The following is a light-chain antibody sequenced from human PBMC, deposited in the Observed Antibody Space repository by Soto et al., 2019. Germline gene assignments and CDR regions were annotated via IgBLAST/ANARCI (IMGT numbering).Light chain of an antibody. V-gene: IGLV2-14*03. J-gene: IGLJ2*01. CDR3: SSYPSTNLVL. Sequence: QSALTQPASVSGSPGQSITISCTGNSSDVGDDNFVSWYQQYPGKAPKLIISDVTRRPSGVSDRFSGSRSGNTASLTISGLQAEDEADYYCSSYPSTNLVLFGGGTKLTVL. CDR1: SSDVGDDNF. CDR2: DVT.